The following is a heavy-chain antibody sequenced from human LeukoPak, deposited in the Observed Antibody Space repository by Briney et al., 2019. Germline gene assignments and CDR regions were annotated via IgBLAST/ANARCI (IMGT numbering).Heavy chain of an antibody. V-gene: IGHV4-34*01. Sequence: PSETLSLTCAVYGGSFSGYYWSWIRQPPGKGLEWIGEINHSGSTNYNPSLKSRVTISVDTSKNQFSLKLSSVTAADTAVYYCARGPVDYYYCYMDVWGKGTTVTVSS. J-gene: IGHJ6*03. CDR2: INHSGST. CDR1: GGSFSGYY. D-gene: IGHD2-2*01. CDR3: ARGPVDYYYCYMDV.